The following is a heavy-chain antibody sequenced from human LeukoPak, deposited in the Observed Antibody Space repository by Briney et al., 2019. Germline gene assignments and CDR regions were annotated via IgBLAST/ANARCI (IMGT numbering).Heavy chain of an antibody. V-gene: IGHV1-69*04. CDR2: IIPILGIA. J-gene: IGHJ4*02. CDR1: GGTFSSYA. D-gene: IGHD4-17*01. CDR3: ARQNTVTARVDY. Sequence: SVKVSCKASGGTFSSYAISWVRQAPGQGLEWMGRIIPILGIANYTQKFQGRVTITADKSTSTAYMELSSLKASDTAIYYCARQNTVTARVDYWGQGTLVTVSS.